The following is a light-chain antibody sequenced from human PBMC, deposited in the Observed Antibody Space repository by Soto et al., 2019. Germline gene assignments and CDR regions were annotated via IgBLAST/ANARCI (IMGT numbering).Light chain of an antibody. Sequence: DIQMTQSPSTLSASVGDRVTITCRASQSISSWLAWYQQKPGKAPKLLIYKASTLESGVPSRFSGSGSGTEFTLTISSLQPDAVATYYCQQYISYSAITFGQGTKLQIK. CDR3: QQYISYSAIT. J-gene: IGKJ2*01. CDR2: KAS. V-gene: IGKV1-5*03. CDR1: QSISSW.